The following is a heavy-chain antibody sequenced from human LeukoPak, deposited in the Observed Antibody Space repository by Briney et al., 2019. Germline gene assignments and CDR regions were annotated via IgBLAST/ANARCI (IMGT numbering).Heavy chain of an antibody. CDR2: INHSGST. V-gene: IGHV4-34*01. CDR3: AREGKTTYYYDSSGYPFDY. D-gene: IGHD3-22*01. CDR1: GGSFSGYY. Sequence: SETLSLTCAVYGGSFSGYYWSWIRQPPGKGLEWIGEINHSGSTNYDPSLKSRVTISVDTSKNQFSLKLSSVTAADTAVYYCAREGKTTYYYDSSGYPFDYWGQGTLVTVSS. J-gene: IGHJ4*02.